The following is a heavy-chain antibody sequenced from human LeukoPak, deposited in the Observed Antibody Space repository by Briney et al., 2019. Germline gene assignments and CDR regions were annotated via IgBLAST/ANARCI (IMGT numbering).Heavy chain of an antibody. Sequence: PETLSLTCDVSGGSISRTNWWSWVRQSPGQGLEGIGEISLSGHTNYNPSLQSRVTMSLDETKNQVSLDLASVTDADTAVYYCSRESGAFSPFGYWGQGTLVTVHS. CDR2: ISLSGHT. CDR3: SRESGAFSPFGY. J-gene: IGHJ4*02. CDR1: GGSISRTNW. V-gene: IGHV4-4*03. D-gene: IGHD1-26*01.